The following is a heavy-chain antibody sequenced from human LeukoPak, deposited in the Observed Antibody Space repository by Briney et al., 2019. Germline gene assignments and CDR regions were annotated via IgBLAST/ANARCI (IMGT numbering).Heavy chain of an antibody. D-gene: IGHD1-26*01. V-gene: IGHV4-38-2*02. CDR1: GYSISSAYY. CDR3: AREVGATTYFDY. Sequence: SETLSLTCTVSGYSISSAYYWGWIRQPPGKGLEWIGSIYHSGNNYYNPSLKTRVTMSVDTSKNQFSLKLSSVTAADTAVYYCAREVGATTYFDYWGQGTLVTVSS. J-gene: IGHJ4*02. CDR2: IYHSGNN.